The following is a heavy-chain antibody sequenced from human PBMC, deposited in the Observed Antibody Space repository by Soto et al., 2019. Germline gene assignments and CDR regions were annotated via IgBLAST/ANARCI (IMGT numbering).Heavy chain of an antibody. CDR3: ARDQTTVNKFYFQH. D-gene: IGHD4-17*01. CDR1: GYTFTSYG. J-gene: IGHJ1*01. Sequence: QVQLVQSGAEVKKPGASVKVSCKASGYTFTSYGISWVRQAPGQGLEWMGWISAYKGNTNYAQKLQGRVTMSTGTSASTAYMELRSLRSDDTAVYYCARDQTTVNKFYFQHWGQGTLVTVSS. V-gene: IGHV1-18*01. CDR2: ISAYKGNT.